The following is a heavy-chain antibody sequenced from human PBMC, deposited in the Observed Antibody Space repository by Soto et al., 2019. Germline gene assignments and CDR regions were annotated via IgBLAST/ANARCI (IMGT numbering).Heavy chain of an antibody. V-gene: IGHV5-51*01. CDR2: IYPDNSQT. CDR1: GYSFYGYW. CDR3: ARVLGASLSYNWFDL. Sequence: GESLKISCKGSGYSFYGYWIGWVRQMPGKGLEWMGIIYPDNSQTRYSPSLQGQVTMSADKSISTVYLQWSSLKASDSAMYYCARVLGASLSYNWFDLWGQGTRVTV. J-gene: IGHJ5*02. D-gene: IGHD1-26*01.